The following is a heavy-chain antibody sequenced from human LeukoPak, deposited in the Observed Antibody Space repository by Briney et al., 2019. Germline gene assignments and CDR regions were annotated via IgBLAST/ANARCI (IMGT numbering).Heavy chain of an antibody. D-gene: IGHD3-10*01. CDR2: INHSGST. J-gene: IGHJ4*02. CDR1: GGSFSGYY. V-gene: IGHV4-34*01. Sequence: SETLSLTCAVYGGSFSGYYWSWIRQPPGKGLEWIGEINHSGSTNYNPSLKSRVTISVDTSKNQFSLKLSSVTAADTAVYYCARHLSFTMVRGTGKFDYWGQGTLVTVSS. CDR3: ARHLSFTMVRGTGKFDY.